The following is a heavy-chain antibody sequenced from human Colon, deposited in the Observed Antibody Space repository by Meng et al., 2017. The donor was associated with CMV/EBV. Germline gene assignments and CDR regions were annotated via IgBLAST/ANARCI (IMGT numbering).Heavy chain of an antibody. CDR3: ARADSDSSGYYGPDF. D-gene: IGHD6-19*01. CDR2: INPNSGGT. CDR1: GYTFTDHY. J-gene: IGHJ3*01. V-gene: IGHV1-2*02. Sequence: ASVKVSCKASGYTFTDHYIQWVRQAPGQGLEWMGWINPNSGGTTYEPNFHGRVTLTRDTSISTVYMEVTRLTSDDTAMYYCARADSDSSGYYGPDFWGQGTMVIVSS.